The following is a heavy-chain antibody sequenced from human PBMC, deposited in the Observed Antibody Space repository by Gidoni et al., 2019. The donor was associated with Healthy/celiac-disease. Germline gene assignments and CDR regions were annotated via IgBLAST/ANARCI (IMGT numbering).Heavy chain of an antibody. J-gene: IGHJ3*02. CDR2: IYYSGST. CDR1: GGSISSSSYY. Sequence: QLQLQESGPGLVKPSETLSLTCTVPGGSISSSSYYWGWIRQPPGKGLEWIGSIYYSGSTYYNPSLKSRVTISVDTSKNQFSLKLSSVTAADTAVYYCARQRGKLDAFDIWGQGTMVTVSS. D-gene: IGHD3-16*01. V-gene: IGHV4-39*01. CDR3: ARQRGKLDAFDI.